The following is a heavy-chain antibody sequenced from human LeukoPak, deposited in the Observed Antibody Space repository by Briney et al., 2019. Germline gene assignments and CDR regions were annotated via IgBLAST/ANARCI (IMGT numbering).Heavy chain of an antibody. CDR1: GFTFGSFW. CDR3: AREDSGSYHPDR. V-gene: IGHV3-74*01. J-gene: IGHJ4*02. D-gene: IGHD1-26*01. CDR2: INRDGSSA. Sequence: GGSLRLSCAASGFTFGSFWMHWVRQAPGKGLVWVSRINRDGSSATYADSVMGRLTISRDNAKSTLYLEINSLRAEDTAVYYRAREDSGSYHPDRWGQGALVTVSS.